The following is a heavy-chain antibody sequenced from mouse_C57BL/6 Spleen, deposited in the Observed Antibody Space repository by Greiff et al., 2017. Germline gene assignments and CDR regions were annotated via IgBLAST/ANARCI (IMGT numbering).Heavy chain of an antibody. CDR1: GYTFTSYT. V-gene: IGHV1-4*01. D-gene: IGHD1-1*01. CDR2: INPSSGYT. J-gene: IGHJ3*01. Sequence: VQLQQSGAELARPGASVKMSCTASGYTFTSYTMHWVKQRPGQGLEWIGYINPSSGYTKYNQKFKDKATLTADKSSSTAYMQLSSLTSEDSAVYYCAKDDSTPFAYWGQGTLVTVSA. CDR3: AKDDSTPFAY.